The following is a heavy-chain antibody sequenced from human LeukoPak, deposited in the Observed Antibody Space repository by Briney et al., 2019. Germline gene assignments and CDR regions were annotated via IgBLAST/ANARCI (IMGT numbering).Heavy chain of an antibody. V-gene: IGHV3-7*01. Sequence: PGGSLRLSCAASGFTFSNYGMSWVRQAPGKGLEWVANIKQDGSEKYYVDSVKGRFTISRDNAKNSLYLQMNSLRAEDTAVYYCARVGSGWYESDYWGQGTLVTVSS. CDR3: ARVGSGWYESDY. D-gene: IGHD6-19*01. J-gene: IGHJ4*02. CDR2: IKQDGSEK. CDR1: GFTFSNYG.